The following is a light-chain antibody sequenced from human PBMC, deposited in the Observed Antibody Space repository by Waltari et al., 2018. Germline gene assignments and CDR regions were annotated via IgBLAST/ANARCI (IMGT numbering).Light chain of an antibody. CDR2: YVY. CDR1: GSDVGGNGY. CDR3: SSYTSSGVV. J-gene: IGLJ2*01. Sequence: QSALTQPASVSGSPGQAISISCTGSGSDVGGNGYVSCYPQFPSTAPRLIIYYVYNRPSGVSNRFSGSKSDNPASLTISGLQAEDESVYYCSSYTSSGVVFGGGTKLTVL. V-gene: IGLV2-14*01.